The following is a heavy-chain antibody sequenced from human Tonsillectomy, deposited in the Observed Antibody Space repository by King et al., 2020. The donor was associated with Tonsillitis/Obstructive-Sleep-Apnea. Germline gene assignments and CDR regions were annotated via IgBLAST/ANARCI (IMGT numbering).Heavy chain of an antibody. CDR2: IKQDGSEE. CDR3: ARHYGSGSYHGRTPNWYFDL. V-gene: IGHV3-7*04. Sequence: EVQLVESGGGLVQPGGSLRLSCAASGFTFSNYWMNWVRQAPGKGLEWVANIKQDGSEEYYVDSVKGRFTISRDNAKNSLYLQMNSLRAEDTAVYYCARHYGSGSYHGRTPNWYFDLWGRGTLVTVSS. J-gene: IGHJ2*01. D-gene: IGHD3-10*01. CDR1: GFTFSNYW.